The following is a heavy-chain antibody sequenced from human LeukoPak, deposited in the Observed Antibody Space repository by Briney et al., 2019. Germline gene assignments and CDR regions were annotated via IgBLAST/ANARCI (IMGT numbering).Heavy chain of an antibody. J-gene: IGHJ6*03. V-gene: IGHV1-18*01. CDR1: GYTFTTYG. CDR3: ARGKGPNQSKCRNMARYYMDV. D-gene: IGHD2/OR15-2a*01. CDR2: INVYNGNT. Sequence: GASVKVSCKASGYTFTTYGVTWVRQAPGQGLEWMGWINVYNGNTRSAQKLQGRVTMTTDTSTRTAYMELRSLRSDDTAVYYCARGKGPNQSKCRNMARYYMDVWGEGTTVTVSS.